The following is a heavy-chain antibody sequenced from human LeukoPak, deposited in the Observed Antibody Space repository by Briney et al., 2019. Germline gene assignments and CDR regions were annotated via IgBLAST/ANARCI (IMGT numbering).Heavy chain of an antibody. CDR3: ARSAYGNWFDP. J-gene: IGHJ5*02. Sequence: SETLSLTCTVSGDSISSYYWSWIRQPPGKGLEWIGYIYYSGSTNYNPSLKSRVTISVDTSKNQFSLKLSSVTAADTAVYYCARSAYGNWFDPWGQGTLVTVSS. CDR1: GDSISSYY. CDR2: IYYSGST. D-gene: IGHD2-21*01. V-gene: IGHV4-59*08.